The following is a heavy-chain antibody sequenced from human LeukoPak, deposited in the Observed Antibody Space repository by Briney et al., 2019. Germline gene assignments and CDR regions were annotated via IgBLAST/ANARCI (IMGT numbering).Heavy chain of an antibody. CDR1: GFTFEDYA. J-gene: IGHJ4*02. D-gene: IGHD3-22*01. Sequence: GGSLRLSCAASGFTFEDYAMHWLRQAPGKGLEWVSGLSWNSGSICYADSVKGLFTISRDNAKNSLYLQMNSLRAEDTALYYWAKARLITMIVVPYYFDCWGQGTLVT. V-gene: IGHV3-9*01. CDR3: AKARLITMIVVPYYFDC. CDR2: LSWNSGSI.